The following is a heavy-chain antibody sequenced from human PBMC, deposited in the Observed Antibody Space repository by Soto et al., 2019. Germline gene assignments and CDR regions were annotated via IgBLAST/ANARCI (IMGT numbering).Heavy chain of an antibody. CDR3: ARRGPIAGKTIFDY. D-gene: IGHD6-13*01. V-gene: IGHV4-59*08. CDR1: GGSISSYY. J-gene: IGHJ4*02. CDR2: IYNSGST. Sequence: SETLSLTCTVSGGSISSYYWTWIRQPPGKGLEWIGYIYNSGSTNYNPSLKSRVTISVDTSKNQFSLKLSSVTAADTAVYYCARRGPIAGKTIFDYWGQGTLVTVS.